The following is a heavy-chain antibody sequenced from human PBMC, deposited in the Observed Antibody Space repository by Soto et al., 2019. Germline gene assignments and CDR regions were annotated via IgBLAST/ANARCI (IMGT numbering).Heavy chain of an antibody. V-gene: IGHV1-24*01. CDR1: GYTLTELS. Sequence: ASVKVSCKVSGYTLTELSMHWVRQAPGKGLEWMGGFDPEDGETIYAQKFQGRVTMTEDTSTDTAYMELSSLRSEDTAVYYCATESRKTPQLARAFDIWGQGTMVTVSS. CDR3: ATESRKTPQLARAFDI. D-gene: IGHD6-13*01. J-gene: IGHJ3*02. CDR2: FDPEDGET.